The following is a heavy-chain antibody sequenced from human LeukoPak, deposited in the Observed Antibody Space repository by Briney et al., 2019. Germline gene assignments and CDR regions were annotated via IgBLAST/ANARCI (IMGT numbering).Heavy chain of an antibody. CDR3: ARDDYGGNPPYYYFDY. Sequence: PSETLSLTCTVSGGSISSYYWSWIRQPPGKGLEWIGYIYYSGSTNYNPSLKSRVTISVDTSKNQFSLKLSSVTAADAAVYYCARDDYGGNPPYYYFDYWGQGTLVTV. D-gene: IGHD4-23*01. V-gene: IGHV4-59*12. J-gene: IGHJ4*02. CDR2: IYYSGST. CDR1: GGSISSYY.